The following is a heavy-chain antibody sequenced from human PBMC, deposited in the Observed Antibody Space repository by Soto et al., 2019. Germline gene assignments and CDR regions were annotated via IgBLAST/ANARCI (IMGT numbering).Heavy chain of an antibody. V-gene: IGHV4-30-4*01. CDR2: IYYSGST. CDR3: ARVGELGYCSGGSCYRSPYYFDY. Sequence: QVQLQESGPGLVKPSQTLSLTCTVSGGSISSGDYYWSWIRQPPGKGLEWIGYIYYSGSTYYTPSLESRVTISVDTSKNQFSLKLSSVTAADTAVYYCARVGELGYCSGGSCYRSPYYFDYWGQGTLVTVSS. CDR1: GGSISSGDYY. J-gene: IGHJ4*02. D-gene: IGHD2-15*01.